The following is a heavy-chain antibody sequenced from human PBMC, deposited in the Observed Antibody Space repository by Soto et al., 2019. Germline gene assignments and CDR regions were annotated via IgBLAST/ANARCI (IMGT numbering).Heavy chain of an antibody. Sequence: PSETLSLTCAVSGYSISSGYYWGWIRQPPGKGLEWIGSIYHSGSTYYNPSLKSRVTISVDTSKNQFSLKLSSVTAADTAVYYCATLGRLYYYDSSGYSFDYWGQGTLVTVS. V-gene: IGHV4-38-2*01. CDR2: IYHSGST. CDR3: ATLGRLYYYDSSGYSFDY. D-gene: IGHD3-22*01. CDR1: GYSISSGYY. J-gene: IGHJ4*02.